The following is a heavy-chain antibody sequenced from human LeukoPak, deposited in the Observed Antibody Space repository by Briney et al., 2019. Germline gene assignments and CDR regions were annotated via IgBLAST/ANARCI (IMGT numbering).Heavy chain of an antibody. CDR1: GGSISSYY. D-gene: IGHD3-16*01. J-gene: IGHJ3*02. V-gene: IGHV4-59*01. CDR3: AKAGGVVRDAFDI. Sequence: SETLSLTCTVSGGSISSYYWSWIRQPPGQGLEWIGYIYFSGSTNYNPSLKSRVTISVDASKNQFSLKLSSVTAADTAVYYCAKAGGVVRDAFDIWGQGTMVTVSS. CDR2: IYFSGST.